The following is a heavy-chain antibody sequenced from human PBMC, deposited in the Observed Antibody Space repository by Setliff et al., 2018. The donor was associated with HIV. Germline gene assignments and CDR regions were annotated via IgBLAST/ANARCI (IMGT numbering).Heavy chain of an antibody. V-gene: IGHV4-39*07. CDR2: IYYSGRT. CDR1: GGSISSSSYY. Sequence: SETLSLTCTVSGGSISSSSYYWGWIRQSPGKGLEWIGNIYYSGRTDYNPSLKSRVTISADTSKEQFSLKLSSVTAADTAMYYCALGSSGYPFDHWGQGTLVTVSS. CDR3: ALGSSGYPFDH. J-gene: IGHJ4*02. D-gene: IGHD3-22*01.